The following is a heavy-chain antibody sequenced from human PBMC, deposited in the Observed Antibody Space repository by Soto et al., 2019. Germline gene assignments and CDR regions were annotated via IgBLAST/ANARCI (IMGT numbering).Heavy chain of an antibody. Sequence: GGSLRLSCAASGFTFDDYAMHWVRQAPGKGLEWVSGISWNSGSIGYADSVKGRFTISRDNAKNSLYLQMNSLRAEDTALYYCAKDLRGIVTTFRLGHAFDIWGQGTMVTVSS. CDR3: AKDLRGIVTTFRLGHAFDI. D-gene: IGHD5-12*01. CDR2: ISWNSGSI. V-gene: IGHV3-9*01. CDR1: GFTFDDYA. J-gene: IGHJ3*02.